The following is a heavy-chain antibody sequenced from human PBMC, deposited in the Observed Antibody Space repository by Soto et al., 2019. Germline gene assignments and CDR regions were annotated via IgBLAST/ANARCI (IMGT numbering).Heavy chain of an antibody. V-gene: IGHV1-18*01. CDR1: GYTFTSYG. Sequence: QVQLVQSGAEVKKPGASVKVSCKASGYTFTSYGISWVRQAPGQGFEWMGWISAYNGNTNYARKLQGRVTMTTDTSSRTAYMGLRSLRSDDTAVYYCSRNTNWFDPWGHGTLVTVSS. D-gene: IGHD2-8*01. CDR3: SRNTNWFDP. CDR2: ISAYNGNT. J-gene: IGHJ5*02.